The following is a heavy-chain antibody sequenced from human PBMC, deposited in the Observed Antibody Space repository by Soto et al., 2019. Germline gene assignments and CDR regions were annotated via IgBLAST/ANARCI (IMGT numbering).Heavy chain of an antibody. CDR1: GFTFSSYE. V-gene: IGHV3-48*03. Sequence: PGGSLRLSCAASGFTFSSYEMNWVRQAPGKGLEWVSYISSSGSTIYYADSVKGRFTISRDNAKNSLYLQMNSLRAEDTAVYYCARDRGLSGRIDYWGQGTLVTVSS. D-gene: IGHD1-26*01. J-gene: IGHJ4*02. CDR2: ISSSGSTI. CDR3: ARDRGLSGRIDY.